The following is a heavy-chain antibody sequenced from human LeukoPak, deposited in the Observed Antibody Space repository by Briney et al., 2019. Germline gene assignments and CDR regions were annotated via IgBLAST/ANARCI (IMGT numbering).Heavy chain of an antibody. V-gene: IGHV1-46*01. D-gene: IGHD3-9*01. CDR1: GYTFTSYY. J-gene: IGHJ6*03. Sequence: ASVKVSCKASGYTFTSYYMHWVRQAPGQGLEWMGIINPSDGSTSYAQKFQGRVTMTRDMSTSTVYMELSSLRSEDTAVYYCARSRILRYFDWLLGYYMDVWGKGTTVTVSS. CDR3: ARSRILRYFDWLLGYYMDV. CDR2: INPSDGST.